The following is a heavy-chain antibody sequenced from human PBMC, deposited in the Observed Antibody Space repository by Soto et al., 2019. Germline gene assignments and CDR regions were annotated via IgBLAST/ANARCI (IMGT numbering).Heavy chain of an antibody. J-gene: IGHJ4*02. CDR2: IYNSGST. CDR3: ARGAPYCGGDCYLY. D-gene: IGHD2-21*02. V-gene: IGHV4-30-4*01. Sequence: QVQLQESGPGLVKPSQTLSLTCTVSGDSISSGDNYWSWIRQPPGKGLEWIGCIYNSGSTYYNPSLKSRVTISVDTSKNQFSLKVTSVTAADTAVYYCARGAPYCGGDCYLYWSQGTLVTVSS. CDR1: GDSISSGDNY.